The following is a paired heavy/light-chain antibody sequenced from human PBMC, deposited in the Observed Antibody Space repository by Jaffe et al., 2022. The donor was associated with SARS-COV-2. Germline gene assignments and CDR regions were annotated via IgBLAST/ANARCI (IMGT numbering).Heavy chain of an antibody. CDR2: ISSSSSYI. Sequence: EVQVVESGGGLVKPGGSLRLSCAASGFTFSSYGLTWVRQAPGKGLEWVSSISSSSSYIYYADSVKGRFTISRDNAKNSLYLQMNSLRAEDTAVYYCARSLTVAAAATRYFDYWGQGTLVTVSS. CDR1: GFTFSSYG. V-gene: IGHV3-21*01. D-gene: IGHD6-13*01. J-gene: IGHJ4*02. CDR3: ARSLTVAAAATRYFDY.
Light chain of an antibody. V-gene: IGKV3-15*01. J-gene: IGKJ1*01. CDR2: GAS. CDR1: QSVSSN. CDR3: QQYNNWPQT. Sequence: EIVMTQSPATLSVSPGERATLSCRASQSVSSNLAWYQQKPGQAPRLLIYGASTRATGIPARFSGSGSGTEFSLTISSLQSEDFAVYYCQQYNNWPQTFGQGTKVEIK.